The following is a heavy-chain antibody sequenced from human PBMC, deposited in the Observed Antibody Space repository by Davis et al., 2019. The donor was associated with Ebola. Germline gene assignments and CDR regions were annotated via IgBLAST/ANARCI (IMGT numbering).Heavy chain of an antibody. CDR1: GFTFSSYG. V-gene: IGHV3-33*01. D-gene: IGHD5-18*01. CDR3: ARGPRPSGYSYGYYYYGMDV. Sequence: GESLKISCAASGFTFSSYGMHWVRQAPGKGLEWVAVIWYDGSNKYYADSVKGRFTISRDNSKNTLYLQMNSLRAEDTAVYYCARGPRPSGYSYGYYYYGMDVWGQGTTVTVSS. J-gene: IGHJ6*02. CDR2: IWYDGSNK.